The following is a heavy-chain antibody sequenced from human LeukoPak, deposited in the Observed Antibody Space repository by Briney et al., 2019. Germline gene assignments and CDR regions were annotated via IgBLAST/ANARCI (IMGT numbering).Heavy chain of an antibody. D-gene: IGHD2/OR15-2a*01. CDR3: AGTKYYFATGLGH. CDR1: GYTFTGYT. V-gene: IGHV7-4-1*02. J-gene: IGHJ1*01. CDR2: INTNTGSP. Sequence: ASVKVSCKASGYTFTGYTITWVRQAPGQGLEWLGLINTNTGSPTYAQDFTGRFVFSFDTSVTTAYLQITSLKPEDTAVYYCAGTKYYFATGLGHWGQGTLVTVSS.